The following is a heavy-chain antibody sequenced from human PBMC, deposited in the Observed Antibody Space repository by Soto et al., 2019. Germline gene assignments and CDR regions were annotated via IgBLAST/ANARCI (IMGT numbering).Heavy chain of an antibody. J-gene: IGHJ4*02. V-gene: IGHV3-23*01. CDR2: IYGGGNGP. CDR1: GFTFSDFA. D-gene: IGHD1-26*01. CDR3: AKMEGKDPWEYSFDY. Sequence: EVQVLESGGGLVQPGGSLRLSCAATGFTFSDFAMSWVRQAPGKGLEWVSRIYGGGNGPHYADSVKGRVTISRDNSKNTLYLQMNSLRAEDTAVYYCAKMEGKDPWEYSFDYWGQGNLVTVSS.